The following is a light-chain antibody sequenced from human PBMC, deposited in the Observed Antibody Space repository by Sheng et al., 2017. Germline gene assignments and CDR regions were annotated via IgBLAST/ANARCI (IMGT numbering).Light chain of an antibody. J-gene: IGKJ1*01. V-gene: IGKV3-15*01. CDR1: QSVSSN. CDR2: GAS. CDR3: QQYGSSPWT. Sequence: EIVMTQSPATLSVSPGERATLSCRASQSVSSNLAWYQQKPGQAPRLLIYGASTRATGIPARFSGGGSGTEFTLTISSLEPEDFAVYYCQQYGSSPWTFGQGTKVEIK.